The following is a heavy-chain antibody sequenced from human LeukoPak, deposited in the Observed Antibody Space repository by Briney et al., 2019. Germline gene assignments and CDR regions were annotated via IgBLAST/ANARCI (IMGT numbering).Heavy chain of an antibody. D-gene: IGHD3-22*01. J-gene: IGHJ3*02. CDR1: GYTFTAYY. CDR3: ARSFPKTYHDSSGYYSLGI. V-gene: IGHV1-2*02. CDR2: INPNSGGT. Sequence: GASVKVSCKASGYTFTAYYIHWVRQAPGQGLEWMGWINPNSGGTNYAQKFQGRVTMTRDTSISTAYMELSRVRSDDTAVYYCARSFPKTYHDSSGYYSLGIWGQGTMVTVSS.